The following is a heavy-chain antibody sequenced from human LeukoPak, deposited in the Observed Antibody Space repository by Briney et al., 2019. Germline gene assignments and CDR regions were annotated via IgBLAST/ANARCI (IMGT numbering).Heavy chain of an antibody. J-gene: IGHJ6*02. D-gene: IGHD3-10*01. CDR3: ASEGNPYGSGDRNYYYGMDV. V-gene: IGHV4-59*12. CDR1: GGSISSYY. CDR2: IYYSGST. Sequence: SETLSLTCTVSGGSISSYYWSWIRQHPGKGLEWIGYIYYSGSTYYNPSLKSRVTISVDTSKNQFSLKLSSVTAADTAVYYCASEGNPYGSGDRNYYYGMDVWGQGTTVTVSS.